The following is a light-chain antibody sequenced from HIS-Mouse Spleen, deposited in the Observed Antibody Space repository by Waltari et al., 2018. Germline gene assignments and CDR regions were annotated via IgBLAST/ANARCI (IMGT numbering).Light chain of an antibody. V-gene: IGKV3D-7*01. J-gene: IGKJ1*01. Sequence: ELVMTQSPATLSLSQGERATLSCRDSQCVSSSYLSWYRQKPGQAPRLRFYGASTRATGIPARFSGSWSGTDFTLTISSLQPEDFAVYYCEQDYNLPRTFGQGTKVEIK. CDR3: EQDYNLPRT. CDR2: GAS. CDR1: QCVSSSY.